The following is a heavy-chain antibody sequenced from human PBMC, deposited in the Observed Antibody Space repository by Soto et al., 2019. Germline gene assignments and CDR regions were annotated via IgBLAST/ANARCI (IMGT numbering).Heavy chain of an antibody. CDR1: GYDFTSHW. V-gene: IGHV5-10-1*01. CDR3: ARQLDYYDSSRHYDDY. J-gene: IGHJ4*02. D-gene: IGHD3-22*01. Sequence: PGESLKISCMASGYDFTSHWHGWARQMPGKGLEWMGRIDPSDSYTNYSPSFQGHVTISAGKSISTAYLQWSSLKASDSAMYYCARQLDYYDSSRHYDDYWGKGTMITVS. CDR2: IDPSDSYT.